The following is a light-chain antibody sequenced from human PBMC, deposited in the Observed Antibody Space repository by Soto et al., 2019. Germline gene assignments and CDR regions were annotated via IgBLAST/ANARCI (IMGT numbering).Light chain of an antibody. CDR2: RAS. Sequence: DIQMTQSPSTLSASLGDRVTITCRASRTISDWLAWYQLRPGKAPKLLIYRASRLESGVPSRISGSGSGTEFTLTISGLQPDDFASYYCQQYNTFSFTFGQGTKLEIK. CDR3: QQYNTFSFT. J-gene: IGKJ2*01. CDR1: RTISDW. V-gene: IGKV1-5*03.